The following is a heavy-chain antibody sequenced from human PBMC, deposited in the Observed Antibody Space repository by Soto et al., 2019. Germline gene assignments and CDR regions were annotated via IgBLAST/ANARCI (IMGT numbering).Heavy chain of an antibody. Sequence: GGSLRLSCAASGFTFSSYSMNWVRQAPGEGLEWVSYISSSSSTIYYADSVKGRFTISRDNAKNSLYLQMNSLRDEDTAVYYCATNFDIVVVPAAIGYYYYGMDVWGQGTTVTVSS. D-gene: IGHD2-2*02. V-gene: IGHV3-48*02. CDR3: ATNFDIVVVPAAIGYYYYGMDV. CDR2: ISSSSSTI. J-gene: IGHJ6*02. CDR1: GFTFSSYS.